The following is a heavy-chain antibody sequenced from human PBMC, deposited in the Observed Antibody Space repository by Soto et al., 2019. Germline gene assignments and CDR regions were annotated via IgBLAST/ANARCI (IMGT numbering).Heavy chain of an antibody. V-gene: IGHV4-61*01. CDR2: VFRSGSI. J-gene: IGHJ4*02. Sequence: SETLSLTCNVSGGSMTTGSYFWSWIRQPPGKGLEWIGYVFRSGSINYSPSFKSRVTISIDTSKNQFSLMLKSVTAADTAVYFCARARNRYFDYWGQGALVTVSS. D-gene: IGHD1-1*01. CDR1: GGSMTTGSYF. CDR3: ARARNRYFDY.